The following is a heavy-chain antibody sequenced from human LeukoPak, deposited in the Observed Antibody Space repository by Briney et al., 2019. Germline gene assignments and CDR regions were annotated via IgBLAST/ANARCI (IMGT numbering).Heavy chain of an antibody. CDR3: ARDQEPWGAAGTSFDY. CDR1: GFTFSSYS. D-gene: IGHD6-13*01. V-gene: IGHV3-48*04. Sequence: GGSLRLSCAASGFTFSSYSMNWVRQAPGKGLEWVSCISTSSSTIYYADSVKGRFTISRDNAKNSLYLQMNSLRAEDTAVYYCARDQEPWGAAGTSFDYWGQGTLVTVSS. CDR2: ISTSSSTI. J-gene: IGHJ4*02.